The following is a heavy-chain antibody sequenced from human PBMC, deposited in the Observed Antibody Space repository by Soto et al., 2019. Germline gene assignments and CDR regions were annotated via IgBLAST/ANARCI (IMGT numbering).Heavy chain of an antibody. D-gene: IGHD3-16*02. Sequence: ALSLTCVVSGGSGTSGGHPWSWIRQAPGKGLEWVGSIYQSKSAYYNPSLRSRVAISVDRSNNQVSLRMTSVTAADTAIYYCARGDTRLGELSHDYWGQGTLVTVSS. V-gene: IGHV4-30-2*01. CDR3: ARGDTRLGELSHDY. CDR2: IYQSKSA. J-gene: IGHJ4*02. CDR1: GGSGTSGGHP.